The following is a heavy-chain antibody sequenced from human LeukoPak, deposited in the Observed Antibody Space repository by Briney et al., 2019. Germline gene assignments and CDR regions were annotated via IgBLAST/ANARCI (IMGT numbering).Heavy chain of an antibody. CDR3: TKDCCNYFFDS. Sequence: GGSLRLSCVVSGFALRDYGMAWVRQTPERGLEWVSTISNTADNTHYADSVKYRFLVSRYNSKDTLYLQMFNLRVEDTGVYYCTKDCCNYFFDSCGQGTRVIVS. V-gene: IGHV3-23*01. D-gene: IGHD1-7*01. CDR1: GFALRDYG. J-gene: IGHJ4*02. CDR2: ISNTADNT.